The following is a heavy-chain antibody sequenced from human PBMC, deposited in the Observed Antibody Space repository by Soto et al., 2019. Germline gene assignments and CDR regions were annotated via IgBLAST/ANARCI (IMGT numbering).Heavy chain of an antibody. CDR2: ISYGGST. CDR3: SRGILV. CDR1: GGSINSGGYC. J-gene: IGHJ4*02. Sequence: QVQLQESGPGLVKPSQTLSLTCTVSGGSINSGGYCWSWIRQHPGKGLDWIGCISYGGSTSYNPTLKSRFTLSVDTSKNQFSLQPTSVTAAQTAVYYCSRGILVWGQGALITVSS. D-gene: IGHD5-18*01. V-gene: IGHV4-31*03.